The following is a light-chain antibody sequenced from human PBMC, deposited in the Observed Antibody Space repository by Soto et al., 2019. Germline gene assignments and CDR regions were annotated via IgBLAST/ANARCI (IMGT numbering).Light chain of an antibody. CDR1: NIEIKS. J-gene: IGLJ2*01. V-gene: IGLV3-21*02. CDR2: DDG. CDR3: QVWDTTNPVI. Sequence: YELTQPPSVAVAPGQTARNTCGGNNIEIKSAHWYQQKPGQAPVLVVYDDGDRTTGIPERFSGAKSGNTATLTTSRVEAGDEADYYCQVWDTTNPVIFGGGTQLTV.